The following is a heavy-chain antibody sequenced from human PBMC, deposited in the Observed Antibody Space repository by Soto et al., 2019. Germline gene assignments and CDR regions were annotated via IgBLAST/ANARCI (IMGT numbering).Heavy chain of an antibody. Sequence: SSETLSRTCAVYGGSFSGYYWSWIRQPPGKGLEWIGEINHSGSTNYNPSLKSRVTISVDTSKNQFSLKLSSVTAADTAVYYCARGGYGVELRYFDWLPAVGPSWFDTWGQGTLVTVS. D-gene: IGHD3-9*01. CDR2: INHSGST. V-gene: IGHV4-34*01. J-gene: IGHJ5*02. CDR3: ARGGYGVELRYFDWLPAVGPSWFDT. CDR1: GGSFSGYY.